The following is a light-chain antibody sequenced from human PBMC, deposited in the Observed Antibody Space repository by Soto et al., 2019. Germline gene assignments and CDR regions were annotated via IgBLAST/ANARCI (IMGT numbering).Light chain of an antibody. CDR3: QQYATFPYT. Sequence: DIQMTQSPYTLSAFAGDRVTITCRASQSINTWLAWYQQKSGKAPKLLMYKASSLETGAPSRFSGSGSGTEFSLTISSLQPDDFATYYCQQYATFPYTFGQGTKQEIK. V-gene: IGKV1-5*03. J-gene: IGKJ2*01. CDR1: QSINTW. CDR2: KAS.